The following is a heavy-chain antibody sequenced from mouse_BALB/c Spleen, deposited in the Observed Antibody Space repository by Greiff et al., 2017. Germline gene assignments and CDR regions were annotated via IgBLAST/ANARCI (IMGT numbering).Heavy chain of an antibody. Sequence: VQRVESGPGLVAPSQSLSITCTVSGFSLTSYGVHWVRQPPGKGLEWLGVIWAGGSTNYNSALMSRLSISKDNSKSQVFLKMNSLQTDDTAMYYCARDQTARATWAMDYWGQGTSVTVSS. V-gene: IGHV2-9*02. CDR3: ARDQTARATWAMDY. D-gene: IGHD3-2*01. CDR2: IWAGGST. J-gene: IGHJ4*01. CDR1: GFSLTSYG.